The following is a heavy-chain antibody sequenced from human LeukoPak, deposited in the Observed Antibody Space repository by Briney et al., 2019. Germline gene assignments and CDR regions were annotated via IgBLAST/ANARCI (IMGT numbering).Heavy chain of an antibody. CDR2: IYPGDSDT. D-gene: IGHD4-11*01. V-gene: IGHV5-51*01. J-gene: IGHJ3*02. CDR1: GYSFTSYW. Sequence: GESLKISCKGSGYSFTSYWIXXXXXMXGXXLXXXXIIYPGDSDTRYSPSFQGQVTISADKSXSTAYLQWSSLKASDTAMYYCARHSIRNSDRAFDIWGQGTMVTVSS. CDR3: ARHSIRNSDRAFDI.